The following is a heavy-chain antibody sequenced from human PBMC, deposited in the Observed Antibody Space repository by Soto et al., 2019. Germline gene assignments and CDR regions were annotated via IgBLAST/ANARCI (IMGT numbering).Heavy chain of an antibody. CDR2: NSGNGGTT. Sequence: LRLSCAASGFTFRSYSITWVRQAPGKGLEWVSTNSGNGGTTYYAYSVKVRFPFSRDNSKNTLYLQMNSLRAADTAVYFCAKGATNTVFGVDTLFDYWGQGTLVTVSS. D-gene: IGHD3-3*01. CDR1: GFTFRSYS. J-gene: IGHJ4*02. CDR3: AKGATNTVFGVDTLFDY. V-gene: IGHV3-23*01.